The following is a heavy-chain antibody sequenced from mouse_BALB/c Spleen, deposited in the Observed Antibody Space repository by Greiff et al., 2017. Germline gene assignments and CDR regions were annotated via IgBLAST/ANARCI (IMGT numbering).Heavy chain of an antibody. V-gene: IGHV14-3*02. CDR3: ARFPGTWAMDY. J-gene: IGHJ4*01. CDR1: GFNIKDTY. Sequence: VQLQQSGAELVKPGASVKLSCTASGFNIKDTYMHWVKQRPEQGLEWIGRIDPANGNTKYDPKFQGKATITADTSSNTAYLQLSSLTSEDTAVYYCARFPGTWAMDYWGQGTSVTVSS. CDR2: IDPANGNT. D-gene: IGHD4-1*01.